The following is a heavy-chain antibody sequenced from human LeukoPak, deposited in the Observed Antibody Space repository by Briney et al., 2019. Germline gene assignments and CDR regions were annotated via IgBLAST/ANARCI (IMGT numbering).Heavy chain of an antibody. J-gene: IGHJ3*02. D-gene: IGHD3-10*01. CDR1: GFTFSCYG. V-gene: IGHV3-23*01. Sequence: PGWSLRLSWAAAGFTFSCYGLSWVRQAPGKRLEWVSAISGSGGSTYYADFVKGRFTISRDNSKNTLYLQMNSLRAEDTAVYYCARDPMVLDAFDIWGQGTMVTVSS. CDR2: ISGSGGST. CDR3: ARDPMVLDAFDI.